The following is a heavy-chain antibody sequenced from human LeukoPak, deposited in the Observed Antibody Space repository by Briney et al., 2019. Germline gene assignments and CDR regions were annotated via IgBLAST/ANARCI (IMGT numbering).Heavy chain of an antibody. CDR3: ARGYCTGDSCSGAWFDP. J-gene: IGHJ5*02. D-gene: IGHD2-15*01. V-gene: IGHV1-2*02. CDR1: GFTFTAYH. Sequence: ASVKVSCKASGFTFTAYHIHWVRQARGQGLEWMGWINPNSGGTNYAQKFQGRVTMTRDTSISTAYIELNRLRSDDTAVYYCARGYCTGDSCSGAWFDPWGRGTPVTVFS. CDR2: INPNSGGT.